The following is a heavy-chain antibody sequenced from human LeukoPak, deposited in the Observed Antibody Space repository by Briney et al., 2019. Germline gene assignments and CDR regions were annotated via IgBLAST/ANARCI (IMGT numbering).Heavy chain of an antibody. D-gene: IGHD6-6*01. CDR2: VYYTGST. J-gene: IGHJ4*02. CDR3: ARHFAYSSSSYFDY. Sequence: SETLSLTCTVSGGSISGYYWSWIRQPPGKGLEWIGYVYYTGSTNYNPSLKSRVTMFEDKSKNQFSLRLYSVTVADTAVYYCARHFAYSSSSYFDYWGQGSLVTVSS. CDR1: GGSISGYY. V-gene: IGHV4-59*08.